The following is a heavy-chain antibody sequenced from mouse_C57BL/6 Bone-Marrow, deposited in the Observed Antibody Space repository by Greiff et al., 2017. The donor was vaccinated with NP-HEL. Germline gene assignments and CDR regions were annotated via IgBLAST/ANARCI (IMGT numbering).Heavy chain of an antibody. CDR3: AREEPIYYGNYDWYFDV. V-gene: IGHV5-4*01. J-gene: IGHJ1*03. Sequence: EVQLVESGGGLVKPGGSLKLSCAASGFTFSSYAMSWVRQTPEKRLEWVATISDGGSYTYYPDNVKGRFTISRDNAKNNLYLQMSHLKSEDTAMYYCAREEPIYYGNYDWYFDVWGTGTTVTVSS. D-gene: IGHD2-1*01. CDR1: GFTFSSYA. CDR2: ISDGGSYT.